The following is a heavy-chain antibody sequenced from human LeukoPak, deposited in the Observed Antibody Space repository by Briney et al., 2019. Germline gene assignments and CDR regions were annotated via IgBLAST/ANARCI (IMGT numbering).Heavy chain of an antibody. D-gene: IGHD3-3*01. J-gene: IGHJ6*03. CDR1: GFTFSSYG. CDR3: ASGMEWLSGTYYYYYMDI. V-gene: IGHV3-30*02. Sequence: PGGSLRLSCAASGFTFSSYGMLWVRQAPGKGLEWVAFIRYDGSNKYYADSVKGRFTISRDNSKNTLYLQMNSLRAEDTAVYYCASGMEWLSGTYYYYYMDIWGKGTTVTVSS. CDR2: IRYDGSNK.